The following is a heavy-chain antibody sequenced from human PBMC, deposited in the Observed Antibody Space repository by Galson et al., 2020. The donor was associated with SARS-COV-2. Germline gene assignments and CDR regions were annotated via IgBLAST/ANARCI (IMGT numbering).Heavy chain of an antibody. D-gene: IGHD1-26*01. CDR3: AREASWAKFGMDV. V-gene: IGHV3-21*01. Sequence: GGSLRLSCAVSGFTFNSYTMSWVRQAPGKGPEWVSSISSNSEYIYYEDSLKGRFTISRDNAKTSLYLQMNSLRAEDTAVYYCAREASWAKFGMDVWGQGTTVTVSS. CDR2: ISSNSEYI. CDR1: GFTFNSYT. J-gene: IGHJ6*02.